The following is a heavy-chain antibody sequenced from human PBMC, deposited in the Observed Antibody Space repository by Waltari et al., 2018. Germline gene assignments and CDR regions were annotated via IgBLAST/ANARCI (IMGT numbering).Heavy chain of an antibody. CDR2: IYHSGST. CDR1: GGSISSGYY. V-gene: IGHV4-38-2*02. J-gene: IGHJ4*02. Sequence: QVQLQESGPGLVKPSETLSLTCTVSGGSISSGYYWGWIRQPPGKGLEWIGSIYHSGSTYYNPSLKSRVTISVDTSKNQFSLKLSSVTAADTAVYYCARKGGAQSFDYWGQGTLVTVSS. D-gene: IGHD3-16*01. CDR3: ARKGGAQSFDY.